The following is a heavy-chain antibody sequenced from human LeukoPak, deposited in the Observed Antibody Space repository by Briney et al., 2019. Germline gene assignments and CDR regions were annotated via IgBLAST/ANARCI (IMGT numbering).Heavy chain of an antibody. D-gene: IGHD2-15*01. Sequence: GGSLRLSCAASGFTFDDYGMSWVRQAPGKGLEWVSGTNWNGGSTGYADSVKGRFTISRDNAKNSLYLQMNSLRAEDTALYYCARGKYCSGGSCYSDFDYWGQGTLVTVSS. CDR1: GFTFDDYG. V-gene: IGHV3-20*04. CDR2: TNWNGGST. CDR3: ARGKYCSGGSCYSDFDY. J-gene: IGHJ4*02.